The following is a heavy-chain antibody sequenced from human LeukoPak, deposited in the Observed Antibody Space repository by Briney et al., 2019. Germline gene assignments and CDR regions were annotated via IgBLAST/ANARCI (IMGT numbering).Heavy chain of an antibody. Sequence: ASETLSLTCTVSGGSISSSSYYWGWIRQPPGKGLEWIGEINHGGSTNYNPSLKSRVTISVDTSKNQFSLKLSSVTAADTAVYYCARTRGGVVTRVRNYYYYYMDVWGKGTTVTISS. CDR2: INHGGST. D-gene: IGHD4-23*01. CDR3: ARTRGGVVTRVRNYYYYYMDV. V-gene: IGHV4-39*07. J-gene: IGHJ6*03. CDR1: GGSISSSSYY.